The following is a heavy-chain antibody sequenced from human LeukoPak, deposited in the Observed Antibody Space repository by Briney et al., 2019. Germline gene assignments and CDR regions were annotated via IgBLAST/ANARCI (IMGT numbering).Heavy chain of an antibody. CDR3: ARRYFDS. J-gene: IGHJ4*02. CDR2: IKQDESEK. CDR1: GFTFSNYA. Sequence: GGSLRLSCAASGFTFSNYAMSWVRQAPGKGLEWVANIKQDESEKYYVDSVKGRFTISRDNTKNSLYLQMNSLRAEDTAVYYCARRYFDSWGQGTLVTVSS. V-gene: IGHV3-7*03.